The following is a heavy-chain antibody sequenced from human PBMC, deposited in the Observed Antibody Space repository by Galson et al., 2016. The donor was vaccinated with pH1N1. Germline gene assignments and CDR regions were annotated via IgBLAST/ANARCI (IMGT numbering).Heavy chain of an antibody. CDR2: IIPLLGTA. J-gene: IGHJ6*02. CDR3: AGDPCTSVSCTNFYYYGMDA. V-gene: IGHV1-69*11. Sequence: SVKVSCKASGGIFRTYSINWVRQAPGQGLEWMGRIIPLLGTAIYSQKFQGRVTITADESTTTGYMEVNSLRSEDTAVYYCAGDPCTSVSCTNFYYYGMDAWGQGTTVTVSS. D-gene: IGHD2-2*01. CDR1: GGIFRTYS.